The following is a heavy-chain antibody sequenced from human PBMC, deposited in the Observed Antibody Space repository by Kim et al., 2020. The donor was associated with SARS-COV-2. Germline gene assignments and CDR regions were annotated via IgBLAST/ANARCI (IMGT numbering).Heavy chain of an antibody. J-gene: IGHJ4*02. CDR1: GFSLSTSGVG. CDR2: IYWDDDK. V-gene: IGHV2-5*02. D-gene: IGHD6-19*01. CDR3: AHRRGNSGWSQGYFDY. Sequence: SGPTLVNPTQTLTLTCTFSGFSLSTSGVGVGWIRQPPGKALELLVLIYWDDDKRYSPSLKSRLTITKDSSKNQVVLTMTNMDPVDSATYYCAHRRGNSGWSQGYFDYWGQGTLVTVSS.